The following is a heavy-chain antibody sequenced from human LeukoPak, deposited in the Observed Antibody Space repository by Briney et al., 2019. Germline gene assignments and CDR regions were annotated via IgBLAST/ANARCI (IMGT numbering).Heavy chain of an antibody. CDR3: AKHKAGISVAGPLFDS. D-gene: IGHD6-19*01. CDR2: IYPGDSDT. V-gene: IGHV5-51*01. Sequence: NLGESLKISCEASGYVFATYWIGWVRQLPGKGLEWVGLIYPGDSDTRYSPSFQGQVTISIDKSITTAYLQWSSLKASDTAIYFCAKHKAGISVAGPLFDSWGQGTLVTVSS. J-gene: IGHJ4*02. CDR1: GYVFATYW.